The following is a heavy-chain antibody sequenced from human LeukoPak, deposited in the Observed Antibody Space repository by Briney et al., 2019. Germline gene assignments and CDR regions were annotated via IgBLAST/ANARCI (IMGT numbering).Heavy chain of an antibody. CDR3: ARGGGSGYSYG. CDR1: GGSISSYY. V-gene: IGHV4-59*01. Sequence: SETLSLTCTVSGGSISSYYWSWIRQPPGKGLEWIGYIYYSGSTNYNPSLKSRVTISVDTSKNQFSLKLTSVTAADTAVYYCARGGGSGYSYGWGQGTLVTVSS. D-gene: IGHD5-18*01. J-gene: IGHJ4*02. CDR2: IYYSGST.